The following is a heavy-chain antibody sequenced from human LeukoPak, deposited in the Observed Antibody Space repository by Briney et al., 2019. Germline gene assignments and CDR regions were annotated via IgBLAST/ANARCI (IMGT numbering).Heavy chain of an antibody. D-gene: IGHD3-16*01. Sequence: GGSLRLSCAAAGFIFDNYAMHWVRQAPGKGLEWVSRISWNTGNKDYADSVKGRFSISRDNDKNSLFLQMNSLRPEDTALYYCVKGTTFDAFDMWGQGTMVIVFS. CDR1: GFIFDNYA. CDR2: ISWNTGNK. J-gene: IGHJ3*02. CDR3: VKGTTFDAFDM. V-gene: IGHV3-9*01.